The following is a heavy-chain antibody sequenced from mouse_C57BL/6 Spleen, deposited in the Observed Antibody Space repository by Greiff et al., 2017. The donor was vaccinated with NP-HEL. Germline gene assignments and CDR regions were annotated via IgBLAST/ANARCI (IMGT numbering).Heavy chain of an antibody. Sequence: VQLKESGGGLVKPGGSLKLSCAASGFTFSDYGMHWVRQAPEKGLEWVAYISSGSSPFYYADTVKGRFPISRDHAKNTLFLQMTRLMSEDTAMYYCARGDWDGFDYWGQGTTLTVSS. CDR3: ARGDWDGFDY. CDR1: GFTFSDYG. CDR2: ISSGSSPF. J-gene: IGHJ2*01. V-gene: IGHV5-17*01. D-gene: IGHD4-1*01.